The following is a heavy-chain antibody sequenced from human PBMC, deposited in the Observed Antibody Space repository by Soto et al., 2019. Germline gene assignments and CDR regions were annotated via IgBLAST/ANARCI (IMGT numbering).Heavy chain of an antibody. J-gene: IGHJ6*02. Sequence: EVQLVESGGGLVQPGGSLRLSCAASGFTFSGFSMNWVRQAPGKGLEWVSYISSSSTTIYYADSVKGRFTISRDNAKNSLYLQMNSLRDEDTAVYYCARDIGCRGGSCYDYGMDVWGQGTTVTVSS. CDR1: GFTFSGFS. V-gene: IGHV3-48*02. D-gene: IGHD2-15*01. CDR2: ISSSSTTI. CDR3: ARDIGCRGGSCYDYGMDV.